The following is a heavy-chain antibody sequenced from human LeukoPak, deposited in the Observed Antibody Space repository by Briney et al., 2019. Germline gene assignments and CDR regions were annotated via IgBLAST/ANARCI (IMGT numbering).Heavy chain of an antibody. D-gene: IGHD3-3*01. J-gene: IGHJ6*03. CDR3: ARGGITIFGVFIKKRGDHYYYMDV. CDR2: IIPIFGTA. Sequence: SVKVTCKASGGTFSGYAISWVRQAPGQGLEWMGGIIPIFGTANYAQKFQGRVTITTDESTSTAYMELSSLRSEDTAVYYCARGGITIFGVFIKKRGDHYYYMDVWGKGTTDTVSS. V-gene: IGHV1-69*05. CDR1: GGTFSGYA.